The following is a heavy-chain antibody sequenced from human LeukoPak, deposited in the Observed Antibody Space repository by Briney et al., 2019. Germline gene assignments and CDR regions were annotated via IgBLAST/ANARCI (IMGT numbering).Heavy chain of an antibody. CDR1: GYTPNTYG. V-gene: IGHV1-18*01. CDR2: ISGYSSNT. D-gene: IGHD3-22*01. J-gene: IGHJ3*02. CDR3: ARDLFYYDSRGNYYDVFDI. Sequence: ATAKVSCKASGYTPNTYGISWVPHAPGHGHEWVGWISGYSSNTYYVQSLQGRVTMTTDTSTSTAYMELRSLRSDDTAVYYCARDLFYYDSRGNYYDVFDIWGQGTVVTVSS.